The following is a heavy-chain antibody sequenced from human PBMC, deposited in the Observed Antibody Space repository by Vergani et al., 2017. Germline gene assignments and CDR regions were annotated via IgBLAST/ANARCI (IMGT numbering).Heavy chain of an antibody. D-gene: IGHD2-21*01. CDR1: GESIRSGSHY. J-gene: IGHJ3*02. Sequence: QVKLQESGPGLLKPSQTLSLTCTVSGESIRSGSHYWSWIRQPAVEGLEWIGLIDVKGNSNFSPSLESRVTMSADTSRGRFSLNLRSVTTSDTAVYYCVRVLHTSYILGAFDIWGQGIKVTVSS. CDR3: VRVLHTSYILGAFDI. V-gene: IGHV4-61*02. CDR2: IDVKGNS.